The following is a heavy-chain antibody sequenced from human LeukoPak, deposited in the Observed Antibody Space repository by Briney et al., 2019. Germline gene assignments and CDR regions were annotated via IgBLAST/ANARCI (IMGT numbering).Heavy chain of an antibody. CDR2: INYSGST. CDR1: GGTVSSTTYF. D-gene: IGHD3-10*01. CDR3: AREPRITIERGVIIGYFDY. Sequence: SESLSLSCTASGGTVSSTTYFWSCNRPPPGKGLEWIASINYSGSTYYNPSLKSRVTISVDTSKNLSDLKLSSVTAAVTAVYYCAREPRITIERGVIIGYFDYWGQGTLVTVSS. V-gene: IGHV4-39*06. J-gene: IGHJ4*02.